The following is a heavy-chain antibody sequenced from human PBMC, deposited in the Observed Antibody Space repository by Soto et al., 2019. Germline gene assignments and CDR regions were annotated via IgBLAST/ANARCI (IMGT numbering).Heavy chain of an antibody. CDR3: ARDWNAGIFDY. CDR1: GFTFKNFA. Sequence: QVQLVESGGGVVQPGMSLRLSCAASGFTFKNFAMHWVRQAPGKGLEWVAMIWYDAVGKYYADSVKGRFTVSRDHSRDTLPLQMDSLTAEDTAVYYCARDWNAGIFDYWGQGTLVTVSS. J-gene: IGHJ4*02. CDR2: IWYDAVGK. D-gene: IGHD1-1*01. V-gene: IGHV3-33*01.